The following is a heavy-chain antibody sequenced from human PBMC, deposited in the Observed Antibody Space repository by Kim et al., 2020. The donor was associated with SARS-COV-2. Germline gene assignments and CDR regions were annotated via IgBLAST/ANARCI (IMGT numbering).Heavy chain of an antibody. D-gene: IGHD2-2*01. CDR3: AKASGYCSSTSCYFGAFDI. J-gene: IGHJ3*02. Sequence: GRFTISRDNSKNTLYLQMNSLRAEDTAVYYCAKASGYCSSTSCYFGAFDIWGQGTMVTVSS. V-gene: IGHV3-23*01.